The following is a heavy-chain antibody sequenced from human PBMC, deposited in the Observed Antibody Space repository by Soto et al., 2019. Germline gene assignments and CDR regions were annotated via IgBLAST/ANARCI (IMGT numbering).Heavy chain of an antibody. D-gene: IGHD1-26*01. Sequence: GGSLRLSCAASGFTFSSYWMHWVRQAPGKGLVWVSRINSDGSSTSYADSVKGRFTISRDNAKNTLYLQMNSLRAEDTAVYYCANLVGATYFDHWGQGTLVTVSS. CDR2: INSDGSST. CDR3: ANLVGATYFDH. J-gene: IGHJ4*02. V-gene: IGHV3-74*01. CDR1: GFTFSSYW.